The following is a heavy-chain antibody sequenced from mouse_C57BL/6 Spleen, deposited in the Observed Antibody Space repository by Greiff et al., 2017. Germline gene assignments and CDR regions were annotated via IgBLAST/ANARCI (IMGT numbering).Heavy chain of an antibody. CDR2: IYPGDGDT. V-gene: IGHV1-80*01. CDR3: ALLRGYAMDY. Sequence: QVQLQQSGAELVKPGASVKISCKASGYAFSSYWMNWMKQRPGKGLEWIGQIYPGDGDTNYNGKFKGKATLTADKSSSTAYMQLSSLTSEDSAVYFCALLRGYAMDYWGQGTSVTVSS. CDR1: GYAFSSYW. J-gene: IGHJ4*01.